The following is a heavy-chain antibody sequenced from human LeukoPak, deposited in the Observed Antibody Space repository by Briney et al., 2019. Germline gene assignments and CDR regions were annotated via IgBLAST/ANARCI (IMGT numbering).Heavy chain of an antibody. CDR2: ISGSGGST. CDR3: AKSGGIQLWSPVGDY. J-gene: IGHJ4*02. CDR1: GFTFSSYA. Sequence: GSLRLSFAASGFTFSSYAMSWVRQAPGKGLEWVSAISGSGGSTYYADSVKGRFTISRDNSKNTLYLQMNSLRAEDTAVDYCAKSGGIQLWSPVGDYWGQGTLVTVSS. V-gene: IGHV3-23*01. D-gene: IGHD5-18*01.